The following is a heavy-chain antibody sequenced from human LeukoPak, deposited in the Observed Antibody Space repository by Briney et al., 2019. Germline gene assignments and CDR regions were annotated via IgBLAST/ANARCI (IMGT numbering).Heavy chain of an antibody. CDR1: GYTFTSYY. Sequence: ASVKVSCKASGYTFTSYYIHLVRQAPAQGLEWMGRIDLNSGDTKFAQESQSRVTMTRDTSNTTAQMELSRLKSDDTALYYCARDLASTPYWELDYWGQGTLLTVSS. J-gene: IGHJ4*02. D-gene: IGHD1-26*01. CDR2: IDLNSGDT. V-gene: IGHV1-2*06. CDR3: ARDLASTPYWELDY.